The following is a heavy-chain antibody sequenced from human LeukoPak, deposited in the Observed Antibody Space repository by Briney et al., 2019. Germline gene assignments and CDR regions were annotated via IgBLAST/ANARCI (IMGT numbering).Heavy chain of an antibody. CDR1: GYTFTGYY. J-gene: IGHJ5*02. CDR3: ARDPYCTSPTCAHHWFDL. D-gene: IGHD2/OR15-2a*01. V-gene: IGHV1-2*02. CDR2: INPNSGGT. Sequence: GASVKVSCKASGYTFTGYYMHWVRQAPGKGLEWMGWINPNSGGTNYAQTVQGRITMTRETSISTAYTELSRLRSDDTAVYYCARDPYCTSPTCAHHWFDLWGQGTLVTVSS.